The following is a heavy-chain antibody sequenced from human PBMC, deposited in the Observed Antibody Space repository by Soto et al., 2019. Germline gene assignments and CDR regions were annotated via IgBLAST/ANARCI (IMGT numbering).Heavy chain of an antibody. CDR2: IYHSGST. J-gene: IGHJ6*02. Sequence: SETLSLTCAVSGGSISSSNWWSWVRQPPGKGLEWIGEIYHSGSTNYNPSLKSRVTISVDKSKNQFSLKLSSVTAADTAVYYCARLGYGSGSYSLYYYYGMDVWGQGTTVTVSS. D-gene: IGHD3-10*01. CDR3: ARLGYGSGSYSLYYYYGMDV. CDR1: GGSISSSNW. V-gene: IGHV4-4*02.